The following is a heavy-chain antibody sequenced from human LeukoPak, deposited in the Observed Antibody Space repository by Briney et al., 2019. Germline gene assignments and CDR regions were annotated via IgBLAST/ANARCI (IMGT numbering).Heavy chain of an antibody. J-gene: IGHJ4*02. V-gene: IGHV5-51*01. CDR3: ARQRRSSGWPNDY. Sequence: KGGESLKISCKGSGYSFTSYWIAWVRQMPGKGLEWMGIIYPDDSDTRYSPSFQGQVTITAGKSISTAYLQWSSLKASDNAMYYCARQRRSSGWPNDYWGQGTLVTVSS. D-gene: IGHD6-19*01. CDR1: GYSFTSYW. CDR2: IYPDDSDT.